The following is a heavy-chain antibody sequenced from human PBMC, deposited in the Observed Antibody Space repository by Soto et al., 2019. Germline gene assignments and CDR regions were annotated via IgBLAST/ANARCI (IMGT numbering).Heavy chain of an antibody. CDR2: ISGSGGST. CDR3: AKEGDYGGNSAEFGLDY. V-gene: IGHV3-23*01. CDR1: GFTFSSYA. D-gene: IGHD4-17*01. Sequence: EVQLLESGGGLVQPGGSLRLSCAASGFTFSSYAMSWVRQAPGQWLEWVSAISGSGGSTYYADSVKGRFTISRDNSKNTLYLQMNSLRAEDTAVYYCAKEGDYGGNSAEFGLDYWCQGTLVTVSS. J-gene: IGHJ4*02.